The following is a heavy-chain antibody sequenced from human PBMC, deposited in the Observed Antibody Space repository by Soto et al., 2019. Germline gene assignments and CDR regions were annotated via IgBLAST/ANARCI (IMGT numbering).Heavy chain of an antibody. J-gene: IGHJ4*02. CDR1: GGTFSSYA. D-gene: IGHD6-19*01. CDR2: IIPIFGTA. CDR3: ATLTGYSSGWPYFDY. Sequence: SVKVSCKASGGTFSSYAISWVRQAPGQGLEWMGGIIPIFGTANYAQKFQGRVTITADESTSTAYMELSSLRSEDTAVYYCATLTGYSSGWPYFDYWGQGTLVTVSS. V-gene: IGHV1-69*13.